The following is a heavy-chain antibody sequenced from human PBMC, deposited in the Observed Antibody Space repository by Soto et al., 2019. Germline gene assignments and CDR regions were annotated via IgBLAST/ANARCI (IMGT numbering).Heavy chain of an antibody. Sequence: QVHLLQSGAEVKKPGASVKVSCKGSGYAFTTSGITWVRQAPGQGLEWMGWISAHNGNTNYAQKLQGRVTVTRDTSTSTAYMELRSLISDDTAVYYCARVRYGDYWGQGALVTVSS. CDR3: ARVRYGDY. J-gene: IGHJ4*02. V-gene: IGHV1-18*01. CDR1: GYAFTTSG. CDR2: ISAHNGNT. D-gene: IGHD1-1*01.